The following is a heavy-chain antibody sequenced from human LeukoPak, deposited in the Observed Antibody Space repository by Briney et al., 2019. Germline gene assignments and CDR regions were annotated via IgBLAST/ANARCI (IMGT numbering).Heavy chain of an antibody. CDR1: GGSISSSSYY. CDR3: ATVDYGGNTYYFDY. Sequence: PSETLSLTCTVSGGSISSSSYYWGWIRQPPGKGLEWIGSIYYSGSTYYNPSLKSRVTISVDTSKNQFSLKLSSVTAVDTAVYYCATVDYGGNTYYFDYWGQGTLVTVSS. V-gene: IGHV4-39*07. D-gene: IGHD4-23*01. J-gene: IGHJ4*02. CDR2: IYYSGST.